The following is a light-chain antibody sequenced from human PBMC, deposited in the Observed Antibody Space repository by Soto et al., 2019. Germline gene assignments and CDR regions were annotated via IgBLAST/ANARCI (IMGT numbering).Light chain of an antibody. CDR3: KQLNTYPFT. CDR1: QGVSSY. J-gene: IGKJ5*01. CDR2: AAS. Sequence: DIQLTQSPSFLSASVGDTVTITCRASQGVSSYLAWYQQKPGKVPKLLIYAASTLQSGVPSRFSGSGSGTEFILTIRSLQPEDFATYYCKQLNTYPFTFGQGTRLEIK. V-gene: IGKV1-9*01.